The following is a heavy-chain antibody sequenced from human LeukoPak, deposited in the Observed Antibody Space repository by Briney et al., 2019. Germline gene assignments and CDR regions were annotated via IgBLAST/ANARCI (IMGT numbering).Heavy chain of an antibody. CDR2: IGPAGDT. Sequence: RGSLKVTYIPPQLIIGAYEMKSDSQTTGKGLEWVAGIGPAGDTYYPGSVKGRFTVSRENAKNSVYLQMNSLRAGDTAVYYCTREGVALDYWGQGTLVTVSS. V-gene: IGHV3-13*04. CDR1: QLIIGAYE. J-gene: IGHJ4*02. CDR3: TREGVALDY. D-gene: IGHD3-3*01.